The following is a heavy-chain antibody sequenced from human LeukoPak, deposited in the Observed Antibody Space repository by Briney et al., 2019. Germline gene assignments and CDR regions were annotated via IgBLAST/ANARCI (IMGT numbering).Heavy chain of an antibody. J-gene: IGHJ4*02. CDR3: ASGAMVPYYFDY. CDR1: GVSVSSGSYY. Sequence: EPSETLSLTCTVSGVSVSSGSYYWSWIRQPPGKGLEWIGYIYYSGSTNYNPSLKSRVTISVVTSKNQFSLKLSSVTAADTAVYYCASGAMVPYYFDYWGQGTLVTVSS. V-gene: IGHV4-61*01. D-gene: IGHD5-18*01. CDR2: IYYSGST.